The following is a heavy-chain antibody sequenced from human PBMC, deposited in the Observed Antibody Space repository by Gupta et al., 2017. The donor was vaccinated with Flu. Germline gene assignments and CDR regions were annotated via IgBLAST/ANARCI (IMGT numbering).Heavy chain of an antibody. CDR1: YY. D-gene: IGHD3-3*01. CDR2: MTHSGHT. V-gene: IGHV4-39*01. J-gene: IGHJ2*01. Sequence: YYWVWIRQPPGKGLEWPGGMTHSGHTYYTPSLKSRVPLSVDTSTNQFSLKLTSVTTADTAVYYYPSSPEWRGACYFALWRLRTLVTVPS. CDR3: PSSPEWRGACYFAL.